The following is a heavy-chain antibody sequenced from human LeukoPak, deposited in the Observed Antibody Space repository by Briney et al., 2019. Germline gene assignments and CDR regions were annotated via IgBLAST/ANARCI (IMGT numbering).Heavy chain of an antibody. V-gene: IGHV1-69*06. D-gene: IGHD5-18*01. CDR3: ATTESGGYRATSYYYYYYMDV. CDR2: IIPIFGTA. Sequence: GASVKVSCKASGYTFTSYGISWVRQAPGQGLEWMGGIIPIFGTANYAQKFQGRVTITADKSTSTAYMELSSLRSEDTAVYYCATTESGGYRATSYYYYYYMDVWGKGTTVTVSS. J-gene: IGHJ6*03. CDR1: GYTFTSYG.